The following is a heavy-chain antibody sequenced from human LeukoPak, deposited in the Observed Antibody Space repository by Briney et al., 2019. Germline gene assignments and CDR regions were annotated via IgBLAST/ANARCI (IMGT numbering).Heavy chain of an antibody. D-gene: IGHD2-15*01. CDR1: GFTVRSNY. V-gene: IGHV3-53*01. CDR3: ARDGCSGGSCYFDY. J-gene: IGHJ4*02. Sequence: GGSLRLSCAASGFTVRSNYMIWVRQAPGKGLEWVSVIYSGGSTYYADSVKGRFTISRDNSKNTLYLQMNRLRAEETAVYYCARDGCSGGSCYFDYWGQGTLVTVSS. CDR2: IYSGGST.